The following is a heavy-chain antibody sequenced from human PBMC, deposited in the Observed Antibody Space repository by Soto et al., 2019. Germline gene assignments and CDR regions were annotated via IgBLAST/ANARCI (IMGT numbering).Heavy chain of an antibody. V-gene: IGHV5-10-1*01. Sequence: PGESLKISCKGSGYSFTSYWIIWVRQMPGKGLEWMGRIDPSDSYTNYSPSFQGHVTISADKSISTAYLQWSSLKASDTAIYYCARTSMQSRGYTYGHGGMDVWGQGTTVTVS. CDR2: IDPSDSYT. J-gene: IGHJ6*02. CDR3: ARTSMQSRGYTYGHGGMDV. D-gene: IGHD5-18*01. CDR1: GYSFTSYW.